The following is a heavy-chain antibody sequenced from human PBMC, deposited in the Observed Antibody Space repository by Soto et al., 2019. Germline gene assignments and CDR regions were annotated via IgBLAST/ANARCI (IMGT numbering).Heavy chain of an antibody. V-gene: IGHV3-33*01. Sequence: QVQLVESGGGVVQPGRSLRLSCAASGFTFSSFVMHWVRQAPGKGLEWVAVIWYDGSIKYYADSVKGRFTISRDNSKNTLYLQTNSLRAEDTAVYYCARQGAARPLDYWGQGTLVTVSS. CDR3: ARQGAARPLDY. CDR2: IWYDGSIK. CDR1: GFTFSSFV. D-gene: IGHD6-6*01. J-gene: IGHJ4*02.